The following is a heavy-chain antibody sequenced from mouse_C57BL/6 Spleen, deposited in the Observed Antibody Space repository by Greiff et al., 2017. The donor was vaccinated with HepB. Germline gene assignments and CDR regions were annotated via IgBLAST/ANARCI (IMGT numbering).Heavy chain of an antibody. CDR2: IDPSDSYT. D-gene: IGHD1-1*01. CDR3: ARWTTEYYFDY. V-gene: IGHV1-59*01. J-gene: IGHJ2*01. CDR1: GYTFTSYW. Sequence: QVQLQQPGAELVRPGTSVKLPCKASGYTFTSYWMHWVKQRPGQGLEWIGVIDPSDSYTNYNQKLKGKATLTVDTSSSTAYMQLSSLTSEDSAVYYCARWTTEYYFDYWGQGTTLTVSS.